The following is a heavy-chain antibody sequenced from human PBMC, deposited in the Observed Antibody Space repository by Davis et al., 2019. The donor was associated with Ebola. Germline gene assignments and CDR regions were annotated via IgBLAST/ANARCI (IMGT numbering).Heavy chain of an antibody. CDR2: ISSDAYST. CDR3: AKGSGQDYVWGRIPDY. J-gene: IGHJ4*02. CDR1: GFTFSSYW. V-gene: IGHV3-74*01. Sequence: GESLKISCAASGFTFSSYWMHWVRQAPGKGLVWVSRISSDAYSTTYADSVKGRFTISRDNAKNTLYLQMNSLRAEDTAVYYCAKGSGQDYVWGRIPDYWGQGTLVTVSS. D-gene: IGHD3-16*01.